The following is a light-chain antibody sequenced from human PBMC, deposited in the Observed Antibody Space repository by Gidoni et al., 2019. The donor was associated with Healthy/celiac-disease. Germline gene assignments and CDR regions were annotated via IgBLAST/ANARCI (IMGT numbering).Light chain of an antibody. Sequence: EIVMTQSPATLSVSPGERATLSCRASQIVSSNLAWYQQKPGQAPRLLIYGASTRAIGIPARFSGSGSGTEFTLTISSLQSEDFAVYYCQQYNNWLWTFXXXTKVEIK. CDR2: GAS. V-gene: IGKV3D-15*01. J-gene: IGKJ1*01. CDR1: QIVSSN. CDR3: QQYNNWLWT.